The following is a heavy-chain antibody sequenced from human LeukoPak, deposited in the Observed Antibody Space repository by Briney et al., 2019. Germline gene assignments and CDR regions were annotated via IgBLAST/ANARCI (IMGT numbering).Heavy chain of an antibody. CDR2: INPNSGGT. D-gene: IGHD5-12*01. Sequence: ASVKVSCKASGYTFTSYYMHWVRQAPGQGLEWMGRINPNSGGTNYAQKFQGRVTMTRDTSISAAYMELSRLRSDDTAVYYCARAGDIVVHFDYWGQGTLVTVSS. CDR3: ARAGDIVVHFDY. V-gene: IGHV1-2*06. J-gene: IGHJ4*02. CDR1: GYTFTSYY.